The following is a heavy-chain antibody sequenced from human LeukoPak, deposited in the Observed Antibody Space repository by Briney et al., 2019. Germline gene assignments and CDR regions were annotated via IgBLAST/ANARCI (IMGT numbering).Heavy chain of an antibody. V-gene: IGHV3-23*01. Sequence: GGSLRLSCAASGFTFRSYAMSWVRQAPGNGLEWVSAISGSGGSTYYADSVKGRFTISRDNSKNTLYLQMNSLRAEDTAVYYCAKERDSRGYFDYWGQGTLVTVSS. D-gene: IGHD3-22*01. CDR3: AKERDSRGYFDY. CDR2: ISGSGGST. CDR1: GFTFRSYA. J-gene: IGHJ4*02.